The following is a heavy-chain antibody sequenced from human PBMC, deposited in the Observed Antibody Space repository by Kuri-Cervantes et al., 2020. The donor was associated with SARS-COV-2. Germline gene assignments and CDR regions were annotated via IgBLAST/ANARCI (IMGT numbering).Heavy chain of an antibody. Sequence: GGSLRLSCAASGFTFSNAWMNWVRQAPGKGLEWVGRIKSKTDGGTTDYAAPAKGRFTISRDDSKNTLYLQMNSLKTEGTAVYYCTTGLVHSSGWYSIPNYYYYYGMDVWGQGTTVTVSS. CDR2: IKSKTDGGTT. CDR1: GFTFSNAW. CDR3: TTGLVHSSGWYSIPNYYYYYGMDV. D-gene: IGHD6-19*01. J-gene: IGHJ6*02. V-gene: IGHV3-15*07.